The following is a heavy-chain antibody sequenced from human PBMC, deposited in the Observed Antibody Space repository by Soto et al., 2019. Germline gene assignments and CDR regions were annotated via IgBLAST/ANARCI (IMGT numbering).Heavy chain of an antibody. D-gene: IGHD6-13*01. CDR1: GFTFSSYG. V-gene: IGHV3-30*18. CDR3: AKERVTMAAAGLFDY. Sequence: PGGSLRLSCAASGFTFSSYGMHWVRQAPGKGLEWVAVISYDGSNKYYADSVKGRFTISRDNSKNTLYLQMNSLRAEDTAVYYCAKERVTMAAAGLFDYWGQGTLVTVSS. J-gene: IGHJ4*02. CDR2: ISYDGSNK.